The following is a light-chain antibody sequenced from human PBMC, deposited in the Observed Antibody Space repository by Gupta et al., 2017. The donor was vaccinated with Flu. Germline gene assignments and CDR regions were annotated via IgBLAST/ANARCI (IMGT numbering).Light chain of an antibody. CDR2: WAS. Sequence: GARATIKCKSSQSGLYHANTKSYLYWYKHKAGQPPKLLLYWASFRECGVPVRFSGSGYETNFTLTISSRQVEDVAVYYCQQHDDTPGWTFGQGTKVEIK. V-gene: IGKV4-1*01. CDR3: QQHDDTPGWT. CDR1: QSGLYHANTKSY. J-gene: IGKJ1*01.